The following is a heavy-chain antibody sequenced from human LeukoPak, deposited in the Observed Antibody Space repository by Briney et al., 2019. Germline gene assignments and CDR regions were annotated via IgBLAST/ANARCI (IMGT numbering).Heavy chain of an antibody. CDR2: MNPNSGNT. V-gene: IGHV1-8*01. CDR3: ARALMIVVPQGAFDI. CDR1: GYTFSSYD. J-gene: IGHJ3*02. D-gene: IGHD3-22*01. Sequence: GASVKVSCTASGYTFSSYDINWVRQATGQGLEWMGWMNPNSGNTGYAQKFQGRVTMTRNTSISTAYMELSSLRSEDTAVYYCARALMIVVPQGAFDIWGQGTMVTVSS.